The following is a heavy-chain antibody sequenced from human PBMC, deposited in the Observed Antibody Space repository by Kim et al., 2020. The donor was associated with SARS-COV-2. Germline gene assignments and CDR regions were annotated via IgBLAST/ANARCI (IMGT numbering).Heavy chain of an antibody. J-gene: IGHJ4*02. CDR1: GFTFSTYG. Sequence: GGSLRLSCAASGFTFSTYGMAWVRQAPGNGLEFVSIISNNGAGTFYADAVQGRFTISRDNSKNTLSLQMNSLRVDDTAVYFCAKGYTVAGKSHSFDYWGQGYLVIVSS. D-gene: IGHD6-19*01. CDR3: AKGYTVAGKSHSFDY. CDR2: ISNNGAGT. V-gene: IGHV3-23*01.